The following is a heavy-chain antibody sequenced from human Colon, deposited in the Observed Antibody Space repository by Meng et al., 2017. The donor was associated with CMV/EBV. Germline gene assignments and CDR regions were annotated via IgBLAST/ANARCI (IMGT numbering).Heavy chain of an antibody. CDR3: ARDSNLSGLAY. D-gene: IGHD3-10*01. CDR2: VYISGNT. V-gene: IGHV4-4*07. CDR1: CASITSYY. Sequence: PGLTKPPVPLPLTCTVSCASITSYYWSWIRPPAGKVLEWIGRVYISGNTNYNPSLKSRVTMSIDTSKNQLSLNIRSVTAADTAVYYCARDSNLSGLAYWGQGTLVTVSS. J-gene: IGHJ4*02.